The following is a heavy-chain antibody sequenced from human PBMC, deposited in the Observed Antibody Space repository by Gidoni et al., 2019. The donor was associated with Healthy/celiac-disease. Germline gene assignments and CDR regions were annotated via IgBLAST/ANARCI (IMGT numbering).Heavy chain of an antibody. D-gene: IGHD2-2*01. CDR3: ARDREDIVVVPAATYYFDY. J-gene: IGHJ4*02. CDR2: INPSGGST. Sequence: QVQLVQSGAEVKKPGASVKVSCKASGYTFTSYYMHWVRQAPGQGLEWMGIINPSGGSTSYAQKFQGRVTMTRDTSTSTVYMELSSLRSEDTAVYYCARDREDIVVVPAATYYFDYWGQGTLVTVSS. V-gene: IGHV1-46*01. CDR1: GYTFTSYY.